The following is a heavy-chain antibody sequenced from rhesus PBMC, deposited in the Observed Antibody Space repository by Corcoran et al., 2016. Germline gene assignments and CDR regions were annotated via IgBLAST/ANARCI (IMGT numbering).Heavy chain of an antibody. J-gene: IGHJ4*01. CDR2: IYGSGSST. V-gene: IGHV4-169*02. Sequence: QLQLQESGPGLVKPSETLSVTCAVSCGSIRSSYWSWIRQAPGKGLEWIGDIYGSGSSTNYNPALQRRCTLSVDTSKNQLSLKLSSVTTADTAGYYGARDRGYYFDYWGQGVLVTVSS. CDR3: ARDRGYYFDY. CDR1: CGSIRSSY.